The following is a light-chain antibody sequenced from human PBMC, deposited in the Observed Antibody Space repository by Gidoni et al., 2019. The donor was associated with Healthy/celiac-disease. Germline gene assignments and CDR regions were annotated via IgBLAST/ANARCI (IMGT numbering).Light chain of an antibody. CDR2: WAS. CDR1: QSVLYSSNNQNY. Sequence: DIVMTQSPDSLAVSLGERATINCKSSQSVLYSSNNQNYLAWYQQKPGQPPKLLIYWASTRESGVPDRFSGSGSGTDFTLTISSLQAEDVAVSYCQQYYSTPRSFGQGTKLEIK. V-gene: IGKV4-1*01. CDR3: QQYYSTPRS. J-gene: IGKJ2*04.